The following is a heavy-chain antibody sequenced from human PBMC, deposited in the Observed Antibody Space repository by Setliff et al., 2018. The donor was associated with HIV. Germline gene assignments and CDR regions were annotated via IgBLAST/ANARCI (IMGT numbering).Heavy chain of an antibody. CDR3: EWDTEMVKEGTDY. V-gene: IGHV4-39*01. J-gene: IGHJ4*02. CDR2: ISYSGST. D-gene: IGHD5-18*01. Sequence: SGPLSIICTVPGGSVIISHYYWAGIRQPPGKGLEWIGSISYSGSTYYNPSLKRRITISVDTSKNQFSLKLTSVTAADTAVYYCEWDTEMVKEGTDYWGQGTLVTVSS. CDR1: GGSVIISHYY.